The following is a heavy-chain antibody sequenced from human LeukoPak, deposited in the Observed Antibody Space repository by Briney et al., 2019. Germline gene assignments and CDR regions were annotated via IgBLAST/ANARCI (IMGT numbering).Heavy chain of an antibody. J-gene: IGHJ4*02. V-gene: IGHV3-7*01. D-gene: IGHD3-3*01. CDR2: IKQDGSEK. Sequence: GGSLRLSCAASGFTFSSYWMSWVRQAPGKGLEWVANIKQDGSEKYYVDSVKGRFTISRDNAKNSLYLQMNSLRAEDTAVYYCARLREIPVFGVVTKSTSYFDYWSQGTLVTVSS. CDR1: GFTFSSYW. CDR3: ARLREIPVFGVVTKSTSYFDY.